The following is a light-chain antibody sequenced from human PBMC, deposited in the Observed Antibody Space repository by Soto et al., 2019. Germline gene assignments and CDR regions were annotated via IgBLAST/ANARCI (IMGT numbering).Light chain of an antibody. J-gene: IGLJ3*02. CDR2: DVT. V-gene: IGLV2-11*01. Sequence: QSVLTQPRSVSGSPGQSVAISCTGIGGFDFFSWYQQYPGKAPKLMIYDVTNPPSGVPDRFSASRSGDTASLTISGVQDEDEADYYCCSYTGGYAVFGGGTKLTVL. CDR3: CSYTGGYAV. CDR1: GGFDF.